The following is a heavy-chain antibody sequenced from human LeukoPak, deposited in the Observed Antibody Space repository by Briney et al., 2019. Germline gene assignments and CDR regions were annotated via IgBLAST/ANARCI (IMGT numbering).Heavy chain of an antibody. Sequence: ASVKVSCKASGYSFSGHYIHWVRQAPGQGLEWMGQINPNSAASHYAQKFQDRVTMTSDTSINMAYMELRSLRSDDTAVYYCARDFYGSRPGAFDYWGQGTLITVSS. V-gene: IGHV1-2*06. J-gene: IGHJ4*02. D-gene: IGHD3-10*01. CDR3: ARDFYGSRPGAFDY. CDR1: GYSFSGHY. CDR2: INPNSAAS.